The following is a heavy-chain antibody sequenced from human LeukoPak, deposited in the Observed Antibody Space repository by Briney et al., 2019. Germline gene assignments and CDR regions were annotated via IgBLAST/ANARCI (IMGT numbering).Heavy chain of an antibody. Sequence: ASVKVSCKASGYSFSGHYIHWVRQAPGQGLEWMGQINPNSAASHYAQKFQDRVTMTSDTSINMAYMELRSLRSDDTAVYYCARDFYGSRPGAFDYWGQGTLITVSS. V-gene: IGHV1-2*06. J-gene: IGHJ4*02. D-gene: IGHD3-10*01. CDR3: ARDFYGSRPGAFDY. CDR1: GYSFSGHY. CDR2: INPNSAAS.